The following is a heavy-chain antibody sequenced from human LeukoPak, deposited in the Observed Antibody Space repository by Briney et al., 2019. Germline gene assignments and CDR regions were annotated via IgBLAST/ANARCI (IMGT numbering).Heavy chain of an antibody. CDR3: ARDLAPNYDFWSGYTYYFDY. Sequence: GGSLRLSCAASGSTFSNEMNWVRQARGKGLAWVSYISSSGSTIYYADSVKGRFTISRDNAKNSLYLQMNSLRAEDTAVYYCARDLAPNYDFWSGYTYYFDYWGQGTLVTVSS. CDR2: ISSSGSTI. CDR1: GSTFSNE. V-gene: IGHV3-48*03. D-gene: IGHD3-3*01. J-gene: IGHJ4*02.